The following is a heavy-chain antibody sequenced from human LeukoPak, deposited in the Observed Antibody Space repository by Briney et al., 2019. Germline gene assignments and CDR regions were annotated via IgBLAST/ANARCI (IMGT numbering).Heavy chain of an antibody. J-gene: IGHJ3*02. CDR2: INSDGSSI. D-gene: IGHD6-19*01. CDR3: VSSEWYAAFDI. V-gene: IGHV3-74*01. CDR1: GFSFSSHW. Sequence: GGTLRLSCAAAGFSFSSHWMHWVRQAPGKGLVWVSRINSDGSSISYADSVKGRFTISRDNAKNTLYLQMNSLRAEDTVVYYCVSSEWYAAFDIWGQGTIVTVSS.